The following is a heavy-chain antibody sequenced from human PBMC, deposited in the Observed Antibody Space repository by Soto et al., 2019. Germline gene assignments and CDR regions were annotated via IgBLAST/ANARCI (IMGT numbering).Heavy chain of an antibody. J-gene: IGHJ4*02. CDR2: IYLGESDT. Sequence: GESLKISCKGTGYTLYRYWVGWVRQKPGKGLEWMGMIYLGESDTRYSPSFEGQVTISADESITSAYLQWTSLKASDTAMYYCARMIACSNGVCHRFDYWGQGTLVSVSS. CDR3: ARMIACSNGVCHRFDY. V-gene: IGHV5-51*01. D-gene: IGHD2-8*01. CDR1: GYTLYRYW.